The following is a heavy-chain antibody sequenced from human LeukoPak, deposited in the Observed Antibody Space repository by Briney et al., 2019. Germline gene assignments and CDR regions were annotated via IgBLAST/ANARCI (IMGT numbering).Heavy chain of an antibody. D-gene: IGHD3-9*01. CDR2: ISYDGSNK. CDR1: GFTFSNYA. J-gene: IGHJ3*02. Sequence: GGSLRLSCGASGFTFSNYAIHWVRQAPGKGLEWVAVISYDGSNKYYADSVKGRFTISRDNSKNTLYLQMNSLRAEDTAVYYCARGLRYFDYLLGGGTFDIWGQGTMVTVSS. CDR3: ARGLRYFDYLLGGGTFDI. V-gene: IGHV3-30-3*01.